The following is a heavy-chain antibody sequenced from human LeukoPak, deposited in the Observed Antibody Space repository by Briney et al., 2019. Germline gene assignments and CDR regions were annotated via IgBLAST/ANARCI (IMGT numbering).Heavy chain of an antibody. Sequence: PSETLSLTCTVSGGSISSGGYYWSWIRQPPGKGLEWIGYIYHSGSTYYNPSLKSRVTISVDTSKNQFSLKLSSVTAADTAVYYCAREGNYDFWSGRFDPWGQGTLVTVSS. CDR3: AREGNYDFWSGRFDP. J-gene: IGHJ5*02. CDR2: IYHSGST. D-gene: IGHD3-3*01. CDR1: GGSISSGGYY. V-gene: IGHV4-30-2*01.